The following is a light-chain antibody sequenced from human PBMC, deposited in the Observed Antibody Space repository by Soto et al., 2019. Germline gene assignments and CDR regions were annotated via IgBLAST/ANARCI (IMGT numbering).Light chain of an antibody. Sequence: EVVLTESPVTRSLSPGERATLSCRASQSVAANYLAWYQQKRGQAPRLLIYVASSKATGIPDRFSGSGSGTDFTLTISRLEAEDFSVYYCHQYGTAPLPFGPGTKVDIK. CDR3: HQYGTAPLP. CDR1: QSVAANY. J-gene: IGKJ3*01. V-gene: IGKV3-20*01. CDR2: VAS.